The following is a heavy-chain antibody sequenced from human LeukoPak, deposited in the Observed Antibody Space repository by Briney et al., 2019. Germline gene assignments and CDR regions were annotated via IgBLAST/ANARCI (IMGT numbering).Heavy chain of an antibody. D-gene: IGHD2-2*01. Sequence: GGSLRLSCAASGFTFSIYGMHWVRQAPGKGLEWVTYILYDGSNKYYADSVKGRFTISRDNSKNTLYLQMNSLRPEDTAVYYCAEEKPIIVLPTAVDAFDIWGQGTVVTVSS. J-gene: IGHJ3*02. V-gene: IGHV3-30*02. CDR3: AEEKPIIVLPTAVDAFDI. CDR1: GFTFSIYG. CDR2: ILYDGSNK.